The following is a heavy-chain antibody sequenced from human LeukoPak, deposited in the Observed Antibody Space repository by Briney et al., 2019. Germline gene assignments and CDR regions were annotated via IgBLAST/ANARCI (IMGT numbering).Heavy chain of an antibody. CDR1: GVSISSGGYY. V-gene: IGHV4-61*08. Sequence: PSETLSLTCTVSGVSISSGGYYWSWIRQPPGKGLEWIGYIYHSGRTTYNPSLRSRVTMSVDTSKTQFSLKLSSVSAADTAVYYCARDLDYFYGMDVWGQGTTVTVSS. CDR3: ARDLDYFYGMDV. CDR2: IYHSGRT. J-gene: IGHJ6*02.